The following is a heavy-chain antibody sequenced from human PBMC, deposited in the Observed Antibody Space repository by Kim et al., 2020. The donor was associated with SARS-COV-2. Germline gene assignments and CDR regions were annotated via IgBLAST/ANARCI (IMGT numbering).Heavy chain of an antibody. V-gene: IGHV1-8*01. CDR1: GYTFTSYD. D-gene: IGHD3-10*01. Sequence: ASVKVSCKASGYTFTSYDINWVRQATGQGLEWMGWMNPDSGNTGYAQKFQGRVTMTRSTSINTAYMELSSLRSEDTAVYYCARGVRYGSGSYVFDYWGQGTLVTVSS. CDR2: MNPDSGNT. CDR3: ARGVRYGSGSYVFDY. J-gene: IGHJ4*02.